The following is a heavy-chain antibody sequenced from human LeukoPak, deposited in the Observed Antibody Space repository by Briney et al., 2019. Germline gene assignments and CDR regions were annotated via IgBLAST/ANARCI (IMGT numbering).Heavy chain of an antibody. Sequence: PSETLSLTCTVSGGSISSYYWSWIRQPPGKGLEWIGYIYYSGSTNYNPSLKSRVTISVDTSKNQFSLKLSSATAADTAVYYCARITIFGVALDYWGQGTLVTVSS. J-gene: IGHJ4*02. CDR1: GGSISSYY. D-gene: IGHD3-3*01. V-gene: IGHV4-59*01. CDR2: IYYSGST. CDR3: ARITIFGVALDY.